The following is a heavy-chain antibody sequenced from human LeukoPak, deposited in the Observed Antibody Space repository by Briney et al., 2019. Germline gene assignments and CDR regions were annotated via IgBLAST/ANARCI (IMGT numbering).Heavy chain of an antibody. D-gene: IGHD6-13*01. CDR3: AKDQNYHIAAAGGVDY. J-gene: IGHJ4*02. V-gene: IGHV3-23*01. Sequence: GGSLRLSCAASGLTFSDYAVNWVRQAPGKGLEWVSAISGSGGSTYYADSVKGRFTISRDNSKNTLYLQMNSLRAEDTAVYYCAKDQNYHIAAAGGVDYWGQGTLVTVSS. CDR2: ISGSGGST. CDR1: GLTFSDYA.